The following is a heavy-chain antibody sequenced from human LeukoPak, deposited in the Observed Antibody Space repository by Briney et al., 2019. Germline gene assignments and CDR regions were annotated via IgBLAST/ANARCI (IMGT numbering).Heavy chain of an antibody. CDR3: ARGQSRYFDWYLGFFDY. Sequence: GGSLRLSCAASGFTFSSYMNWGRPAPGKGLEWVSSIKRTSSYIYYADSVKGRFTLSRDTAKTSLYLQMNSLRADDTAVYYCARGQSRYFDWYLGFFDYWGQGTLVTVSS. J-gene: IGHJ4*02. CDR1: GFTFSSY. D-gene: IGHD3-9*01. CDR2: IKRTSSYI. V-gene: IGHV3-21*01.